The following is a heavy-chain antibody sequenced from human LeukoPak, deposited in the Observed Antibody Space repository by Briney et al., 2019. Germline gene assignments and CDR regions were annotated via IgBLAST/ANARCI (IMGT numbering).Heavy chain of an antibody. CDR2: IKPDGSDK. CDR1: GFTFSTYW. V-gene: IGHV3-7*01. Sequence: GGSLRLSCVGSGFTFSTYWVNWVRQAPGKGLEWVANIKPDGSDKYYVDSARGRFTVSRDNAKNSAFLQMNSLRAEDTAIYYCTTISAQTFDIWGQGTLVSVSS. J-gene: IGHJ3*02. CDR3: TTISAQTFDI. D-gene: IGHD5-24*01.